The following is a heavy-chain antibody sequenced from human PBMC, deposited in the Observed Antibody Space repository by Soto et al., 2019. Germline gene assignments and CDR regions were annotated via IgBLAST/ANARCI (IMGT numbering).Heavy chain of an antibody. D-gene: IGHD6-13*01. V-gene: IGHV1-69*13. Sequence: GASVKVSCKASGGPFSSYAISWVRQAPGQGLEWMGGLIPIFGTANYAQKFQGRVTITADESTSTAYMELSSLRSEDTAVYYCARDPSGIAAAGTHYYYYGMDVWGQGTTVTVSS. CDR2: LIPIFGTA. CDR1: GGPFSSYA. J-gene: IGHJ6*02. CDR3: ARDPSGIAAAGTHYYYYGMDV.